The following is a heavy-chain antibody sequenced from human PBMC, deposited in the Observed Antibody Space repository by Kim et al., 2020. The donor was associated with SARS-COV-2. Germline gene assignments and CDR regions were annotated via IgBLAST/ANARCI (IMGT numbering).Heavy chain of an antibody. J-gene: IGHJ4*02. Sequence: SIDYAESVKGRFTISRDKAKKSLYLQMNSLRAEDTALYYCAKGSGWSLDYWGQGTLVTVSS. CDR3: AKGSGWSLDY. V-gene: IGHV3-9*01. D-gene: IGHD6-19*01. CDR2: SI.